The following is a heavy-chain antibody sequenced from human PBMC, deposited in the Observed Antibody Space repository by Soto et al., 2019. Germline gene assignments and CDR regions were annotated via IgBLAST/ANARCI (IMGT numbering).Heavy chain of an antibody. V-gene: IGHV4-34*01. Sequence: QVQLQQWGAGLLKPSETLSLTCAVNGGSFSGYLWTWIRQPPGKGLEWIGEIKDGGKTIYSPSLRSRITISADTSKNQCSLKVNSVTAADTAVYYCARGQVGVVATHWDQGTLVTVSS. CDR1: GGSFSGYL. D-gene: IGHD2-15*01. CDR3: ARGQVGVVATH. J-gene: IGHJ4*02. CDR2: IKDGGKT.